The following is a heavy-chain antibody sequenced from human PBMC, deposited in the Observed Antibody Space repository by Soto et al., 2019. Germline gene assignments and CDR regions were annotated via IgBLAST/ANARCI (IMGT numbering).Heavy chain of an antibody. V-gene: IGHV4-30-4*01. D-gene: IGHD5-18*01. CDR1: GGSISSGDYY. CDR3: ARRRSAMAIDAFDI. CDR2: IYYSGST. J-gene: IGHJ3*02. Sequence: SETLSLTCTVSGGSISSGDYYWSWIRQPPGKGLEWIGYIYYSGSTYYNPSLKSRVTISVDTSKNQFSLKLSSVTAADTAVYYCARRRSAMAIDAFDIWGQGTMVT.